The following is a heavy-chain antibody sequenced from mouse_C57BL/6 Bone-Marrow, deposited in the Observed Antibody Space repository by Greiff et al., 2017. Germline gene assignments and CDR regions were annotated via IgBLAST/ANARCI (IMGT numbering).Heavy chain of an antibody. V-gene: IGHV1-54*01. D-gene: IGHD4-1*01. J-gene: IGHJ2*01. CDR2: INPGSGGT. CDR1: GYAFTNYL. Sequence: QVQLQQSGAELVRPGTSVKVSCKASGYAFTNYLIEWVKQRPGQGLEWIGVINPGSGGTNYNEKFKGKATLTADKSSSTAYMQLSSLTSEDSAVYFCARSGTSYYFDYWGKGTTLTVSS. CDR3: ARSGTSYYFDY.